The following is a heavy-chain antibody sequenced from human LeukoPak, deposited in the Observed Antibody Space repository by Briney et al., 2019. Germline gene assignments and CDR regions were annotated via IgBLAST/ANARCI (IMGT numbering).Heavy chain of an antibody. CDR2: ISYDGSNK. J-gene: IGHJ4*02. Sequence: PGGSLRLSCAASGVIFNNFAFHWVRQAPGKGLEWVAAISYDGSNKYYADSVKGRFTISRDNSKNTLYLQMNSLRAEDTAVYYCARDAPGGAYFDYWGQGTLVTVSS. D-gene: IGHD3-10*01. CDR1: GVIFNNFA. V-gene: IGHV3-30-3*01. CDR3: ARDAPGGAYFDY.